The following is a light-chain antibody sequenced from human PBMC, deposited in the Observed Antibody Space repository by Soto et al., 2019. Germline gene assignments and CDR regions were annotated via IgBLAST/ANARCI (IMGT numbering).Light chain of an antibody. CDR2: YDS. J-gene: IGLJ2*01. CDR3: QVWDSSSDHP. Sequence: SYELTQPPSVSVAPGKTARITRGGNNIGSKSVHWYQQKPGQAPVLVIYYDSDRPSGIPERFSGSNSGNTATLTISRVEAGDEADYYCQVWDSSSDHPFGGGTKLTVL. V-gene: IGLV3-21*04. CDR1: NIGSKS.